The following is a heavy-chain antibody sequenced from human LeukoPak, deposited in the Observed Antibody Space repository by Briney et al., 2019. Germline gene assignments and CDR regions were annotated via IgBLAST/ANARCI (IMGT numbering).Heavy chain of an antibody. CDR1: SGSISSHY. D-gene: IGHD1/OR15-1a*01. V-gene: IGHV4-59*11. Sequence: LSETLSLTCTVSSGSISSHYWSWIRQPPGKGLEWIGYIYYSGSTNYNPSLKSRVTISVDTSKNQFSLKLSSVTAADTAVYYCASGRREQPFAFDYWGQGTLVTVSS. J-gene: IGHJ4*02. CDR2: IYYSGST. CDR3: ASGRREQPFAFDY.